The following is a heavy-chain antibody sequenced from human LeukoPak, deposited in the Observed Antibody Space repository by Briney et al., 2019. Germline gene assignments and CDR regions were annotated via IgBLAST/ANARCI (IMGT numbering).Heavy chain of an antibody. CDR3: ARGLIAAAGDDAFDI. D-gene: IGHD6-13*01. CDR1: GYTFTGYY. V-gene: IGHV1-2*02. Sequence: ASVKVSCKASGYTFTGYYMHWVRQAPGQGLEWMGWINPNSGGTNYAQKFQGRVTMTRDTSISTAYMELSRLRSDDTAVYYCARGLIAAAGDDAFDIWGQGTMVTVSS. CDR2: INPNSGGT. J-gene: IGHJ3*02.